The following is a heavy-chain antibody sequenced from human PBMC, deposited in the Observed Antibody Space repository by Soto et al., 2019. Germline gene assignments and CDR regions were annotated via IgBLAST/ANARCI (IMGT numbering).Heavy chain of an antibody. CDR1: GFTFSSYS. CDR3: ARDYSSYGPFDY. J-gene: IGHJ4*02. V-gene: IGHV3-48*01. CDR2: ISSSSSTI. Sequence: XXSLRLSFAASGFTFSSYSMHWVLQAPGKGLEWVSYISSSSSTIYYADSVKGRFTTSRDNAKNSLYLQMNSMRAEDTAVYYCARDYSSYGPFDYWGQGTLVTVSS. D-gene: IGHD5-18*01.